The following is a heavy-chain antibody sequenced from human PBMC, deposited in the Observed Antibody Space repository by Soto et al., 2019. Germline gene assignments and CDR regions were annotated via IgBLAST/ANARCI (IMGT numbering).Heavy chain of an antibody. J-gene: IGHJ4*02. CDR1: GFTFSSYA. CDR3: AISRYSSSWYYFDY. Sequence: PGGSLRLSCAASGFTFSSYAMSWVRQAPGKGLEWVSAISGRGDNTYYADSVKGRFTISRDNSKNTLYPQMNSLRAEDTAVYYCAISRYSSSWYYFDYWGQGTLVTVSS. CDR2: ISGRGDNT. V-gene: IGHV3-23*01. D-gene: IGHD6-13*01.